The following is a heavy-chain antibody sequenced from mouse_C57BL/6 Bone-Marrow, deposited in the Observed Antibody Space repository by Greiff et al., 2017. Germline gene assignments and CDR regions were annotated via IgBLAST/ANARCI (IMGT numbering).Heavy chain of an antibody. Sequence: QVQLKQSGPGLVAPSQSLSITCTVSGFSLTSYGVSWVRQPPGKGLEWLGVIWGDGSTNYHSALISRLSISKDNSKSQVFLKLNSLQTDDTATYCCAKRGTTVVARYWYFDVWGTGTTVTVSS. J-gene: IGHJ1*03. V-gene: IGHV2-3*01. CDR2: IWGDGST. CDR3: AKRGTTVVARYWYFDV. CDR1: GFSLTSYG. D-gene: IGHD1-1*01.